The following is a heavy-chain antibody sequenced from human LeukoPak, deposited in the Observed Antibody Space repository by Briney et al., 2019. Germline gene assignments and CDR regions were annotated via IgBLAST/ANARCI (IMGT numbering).Heavy chain of an antibody. J-gene: IGHJ5*02. CDR2: IYYSGST. CDR3: ARGIYCSNGVCIVYHWFVP. CDR1: GGSISSSSSY. V-gene: IGHV4-39*01. D-gene: IGHD2-8*01. Sequence: SETLSLTCTVSGGSISSSSSYWGWIRQPPGKGLEWIGSIYYSGSTYYNPSLKSRVTISVDTSKNQFSLKLSSVTAADTAVYYCARGIYCSNGVCIVYHWFVPWGRGTLVTVSS.